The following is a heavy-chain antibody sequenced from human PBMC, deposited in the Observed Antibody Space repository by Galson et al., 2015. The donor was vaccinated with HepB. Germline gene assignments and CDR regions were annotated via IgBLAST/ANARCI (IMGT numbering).Heavy chain of an antibody. CDR1: GGTFSSYA. J-gene: IGHJ4*02. D-gene: IGHD5-24*01. Sequence: SVKVSCKASGGTFSSYAISWVRQAPGQGLEWMGGIIPIFGTANYAQKFQGRVTITADESTSTAYMELSSLRSEDTAVYYCAREMATTPVFDYWGQGTLVTVSS. CDR3: AREMATTPVFDY. CDR2: IIPIFGTA. V-gene: IGHV1-69*13.